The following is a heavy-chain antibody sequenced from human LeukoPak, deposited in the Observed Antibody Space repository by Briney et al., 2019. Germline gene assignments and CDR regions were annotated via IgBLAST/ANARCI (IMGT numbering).Heavy chain of an antibody. CDR1: GVSISSYY. CDR3: ARVSYYGSGSYRAYYYYYMDV. Sequence: SETLSLTCTVSGVSISSYYRSWIRQPPGKGLEWIGYIYYSGSTNYNPSLKSRGTISVDTSKNQFSLKLSSVTAADTAVYYCARVSYYGSGSYRAYYYYYMDVWGKGTTVTVSS. D-gene: IGHD3-10*01. J-gene: IGHJ6*03. V-gene: IGHV4-59*01. CDR2: IYYSGST.